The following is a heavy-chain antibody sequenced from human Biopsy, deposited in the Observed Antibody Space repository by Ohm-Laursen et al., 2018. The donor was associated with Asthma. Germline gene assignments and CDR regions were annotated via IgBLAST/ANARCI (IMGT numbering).Heavy chain of an antibody. CDR2: IKHDGTEK. Sequence: SLRLSCSASGFTFGDYWMSWVRQVPGKGLEWAANIKHDGTEKNHVDSLKGRFTISRDYSKNTLYLQMHSLRAEDTAVYYCARGDSSNWSHYYFDYWGQGTLVTVSS. D-gene: IGHD3-22*01. V-gene: IGHV3-7*03. CDR3: ARGDSSNWSHYYFDY. CDR1: GFTFGDYW. J-gene: IGHJ4*02.